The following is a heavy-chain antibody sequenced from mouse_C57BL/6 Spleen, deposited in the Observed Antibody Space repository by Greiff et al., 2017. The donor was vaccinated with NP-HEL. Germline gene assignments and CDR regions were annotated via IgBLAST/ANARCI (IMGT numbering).Heavy chain of an antibody. D-gene: IGHD2-4*01. V-gene: IGHV3-6*01. J-gene: IGHJ3*01. CDR1: GYSITSGYY. CDR3: ARERKDYPFAY. Sequence: VQLQQSGPGLVKPSQSLSLTCSVTGYSITSGYYWNWIRQFPGNKLEWMGYISYDGSNNYNPSLKNRISITRDTSKNQFFLKLNSVTTEDTATYYCARERKDYPFAYWGQGTLVTVSA. CDR2: ISYDGSN.